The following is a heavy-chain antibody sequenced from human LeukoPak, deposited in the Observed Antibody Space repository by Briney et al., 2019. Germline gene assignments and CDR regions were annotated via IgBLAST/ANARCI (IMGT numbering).Heavy chain of an antibody. D-gene: IGHD3-22*01. J-gene: IGHJ3*02. CDR1: GGSFSGYY. CDR2: IYYSGST. V-gene: IGHV4-59*01. CDR3: ARDFDSSGYYSVDAFDI. Sequence: SETLSLTCAVYGGSFSGYYWSWIRQPPGKGLEWIGYIYYSGSTNYNPSLKSRVTISVDTSKNQFSLKLSSVTAADTAVYYCARDFDSSGYYSVDAFDIWGQGTMVTVSS.